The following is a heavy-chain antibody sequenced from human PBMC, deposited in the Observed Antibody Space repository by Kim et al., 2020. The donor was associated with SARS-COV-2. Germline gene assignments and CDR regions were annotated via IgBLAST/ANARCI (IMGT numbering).Heavy chain of an antibody. V-gene: IGHV1-2*06. CDR1: GYTFTGYY. CDR3: AREEFLTGYLFDY. D-gene: IGHD3-9*01. Sequence: ASVKVSCKASGYTFTGYYMHWVRQAPGQGLEWMGRINPNSGGTNYAQKFQGRVTMTRDTSISTAYMELSRLRSDDTAVYYCAREEFLTGYLFDYWGQGTLVTVSS. CDR2: INPNSGGT. J-gene: IGHJ4*02.